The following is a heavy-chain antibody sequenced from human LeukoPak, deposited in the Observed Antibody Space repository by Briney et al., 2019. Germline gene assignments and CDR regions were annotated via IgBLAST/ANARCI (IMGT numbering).Heavy chain of an antibody. CDR1: GGSISSSSYY. J-gene: IGHJ4*02. CDR2: IYYSGST. V-gene: IGHV4-39*07. D-gene: IGHD3-22*01. CDR3: ASEAGYYDSSGYLSPDY. Sequence: PSETLSLTCTVSGGSISSSSYYWGWIRQPPGKGLEWIGSIYYSGSTYYNPSLKSRVTISVDTSKNQFSLKLSSVTAADTAVYYCASEAGYYDSSGYLSPDYWGQGTLVTVSS.